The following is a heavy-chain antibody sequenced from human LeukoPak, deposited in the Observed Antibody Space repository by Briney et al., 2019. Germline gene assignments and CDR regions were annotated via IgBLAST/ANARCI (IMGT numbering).Heavy chain of an antibody. Sequence: SETLSLTCTVSGASISRRYWSWIRQPPGKGLEWIGYISYSGSTRYNPSFQSRVTISMEMSKTHFSLKLTSVTAAGTAVYYCARLLNKENRGAPDTFDLWGPGTMVTVSS. CDR1: GASISRRY. J-gene: IGHJ3*01. CDR3: ARLLNKENRGAPDTFDL. D-gene: IGHD1/OR15-1a*01. V-gene: IGHV4-59*08. CDR2: ISYSGST.